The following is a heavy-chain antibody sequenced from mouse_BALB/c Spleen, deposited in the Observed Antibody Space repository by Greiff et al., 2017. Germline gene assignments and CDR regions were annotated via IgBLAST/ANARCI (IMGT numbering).Heavy chain of an antibody. CDR1: GFNIKDTY. J-gene: IGHJ2*01. V-gene: IGHV14-3*02. D-gene: IGHD3-1*01. Sequence: VQLKESGAELVKPGASVKLSCTASGFNIKDTYMHWVKQRPEQGLEWIGRIDPANGNTKYDPKFQGKATITADTSSNTAYLQLSSLTSEDTAVYYCAREDVGYYFDYWGQGTTLTVSS. CDR2: IDPANGNT. CDR3: AREDVGYYFDY.